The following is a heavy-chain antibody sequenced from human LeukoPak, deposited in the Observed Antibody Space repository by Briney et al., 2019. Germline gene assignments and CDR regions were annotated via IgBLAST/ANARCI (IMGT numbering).Heavy chain of an antibody. J-gene: IGHJ6*03. CDR3: ARDPRPYYDFWSAHPRDYMDV. CDR2: IHYSGST. Sequence: SDTLSLTCTVSGGSISSYYWSWIRQPPGKGLEWIGYIHYSGSTNYNPSLKRRVTISVDTSKNQFSLKLSSVTAADTAVYYCARDPRPYYDFWSAHPRDYMDVWGKGTTVTVSS. V-gene: IGHV4-59*12. CDR1: GGSISSYY. D-gene: IGHD3-3*01.